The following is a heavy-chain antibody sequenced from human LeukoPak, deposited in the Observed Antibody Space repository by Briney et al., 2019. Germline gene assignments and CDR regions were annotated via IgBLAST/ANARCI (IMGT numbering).Heavy chain of an antibody. Sequence: SETLSLTCAVYGGSFSGYYWSWIRQPPGKGLEWIGEINHSGSTNYNPSLKSRVTISVDASKNQFYLRLTSVTAADTAVYFCARDDYGVFDAFDVWGQGTVVTVSS. J-gene: IGHJ3*01. V-gene: IGHV4-34*01. CDR3: ARDDYGVFDAFDV. D-gene: IGHD3-16*01. CDR1: GGSFSGYY. CDR2: INHSGST.